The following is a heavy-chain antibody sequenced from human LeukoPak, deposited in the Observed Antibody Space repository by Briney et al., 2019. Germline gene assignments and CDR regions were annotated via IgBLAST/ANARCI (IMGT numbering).Heavy chain of an antibody. CDR2: IIPIFGTA. D-gene: IGHD2-2*01. J-gene: IGHJ3*02. CDR1: GGTFSSYA. CDR3: AREMKLGYCSSTSCFHYAFDI. Sequence: SVKVSCKASGGTFSSYAISWVRQAPGQGLEWMGGIIPIFGTANYAQKFQDRVTITADESTSTAYMELSSLRSEDTAVYYCAREMKLGYCSSTSCFHYAFDIWGQGTMVTVSS. V-gene: IGHV1-69*13.